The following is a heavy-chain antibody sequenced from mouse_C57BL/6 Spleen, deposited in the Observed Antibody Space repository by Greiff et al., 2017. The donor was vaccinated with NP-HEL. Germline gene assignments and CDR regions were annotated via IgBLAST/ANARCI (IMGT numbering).Heavy chain of an antibody. CDR3: ANHYYGSIYAMDY. Sequence: EVMLVESGGGLVKPGGSLKLSCAASGFTFSDYGMHWVRQAPEKGLEWVAYISSGSSTIYYADTVKGRFTISRDNAKNTLFLQMTSLRSEDTAMYYCANHYYGSIYAMDYWGQGTSGTVSS. CDR2: ISSGSSTI. J-gene: IGHJ4*01. CDR1: GFTFSDYG. D-gene: IGHD1-1*01. V-gene: IGHV5-17*01.